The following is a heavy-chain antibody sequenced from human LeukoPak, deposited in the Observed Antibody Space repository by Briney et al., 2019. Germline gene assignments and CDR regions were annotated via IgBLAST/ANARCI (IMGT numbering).Heavy chain of an antibody. CDR3: ARDPVGATLPY. CDR2: IYYSGST. D-gene: IGHD1-26*01. V-gene: IGHV4-59*11. J-gene: IGHJ4*02. Sequence: SETLSLTCTVSGVSISSHYWSWIRQPPGKGLGWIGYIYYSGSTNDNPSLKSRVTISVDTSKNQFSLKLSSVTAADTAVYYCARDPVGATLPYWGQGTLVTVSS. CDR1: GVSISSHY.